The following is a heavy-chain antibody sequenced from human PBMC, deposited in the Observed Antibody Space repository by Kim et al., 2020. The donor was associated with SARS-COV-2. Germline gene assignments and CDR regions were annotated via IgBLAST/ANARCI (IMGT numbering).Heavy chain of an antibody. Sequence: AEHVKVRFNMSKDDSKTTRYLQMNSMQTEDTAVYYCTTDRRGLEQPTFDYWGQGTLVTVSS. V-gene: IGHV3-15*01. CDR3: TTDRRGLEQPTFDY. J-gene: IGHJ4*02. D-gene: IGHD1-1*01.